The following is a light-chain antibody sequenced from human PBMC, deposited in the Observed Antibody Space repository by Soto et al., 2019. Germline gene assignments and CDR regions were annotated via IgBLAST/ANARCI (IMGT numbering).Light chain of an antibody. V-gene: IGLV2-14*01. CDR2: EVR. Sequence: QSLLTQPASVSGSPVQSITISCTGTSSDVGGYNYVSWYQQHPGKAPKLMIYEVRNRPSGVSHRFSGSKSANTASLTISGLQAEDEADYYCSSYTSSSPYVFGTGTKVTVL. J-gene: IGLJ1*01. CDR1: SSDVGGYNY. CDR3: SSYTSSSPYV.